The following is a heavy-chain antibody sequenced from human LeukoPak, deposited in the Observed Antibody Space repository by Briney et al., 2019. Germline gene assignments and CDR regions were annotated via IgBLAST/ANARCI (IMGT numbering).Heavy chain of an antibody. Sequence: SETLSLTCTVSGGSISSSSYYWGWIRQPPGTGLEWIGSIYYSGSTYYNPSLKSRVTISVDTSKNQFSLKLSSVTAADTAVYYCARHARSTAAPSSWFDPWGQGTLVTVSS. J-gene: IGHJ5*02. D-gene: IGHD6-6*01. CDR3: ARHARSTAAPSSWFDP. CDR2: IYYSGST. CDR1: GGSISSSSYY. V-gene: IGHV4-39*01.